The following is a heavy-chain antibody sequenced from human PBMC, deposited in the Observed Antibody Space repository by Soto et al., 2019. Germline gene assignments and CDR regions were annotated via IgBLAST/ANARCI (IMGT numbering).Heavy chain of an antibody. CDR3: ARNMVNWYGMDV. J-gene: IGHJ6*02. D-gene: IGHD5-18*01. CDR2: IYYSGST. V-gene: IGHV4-28*01. CDR1: GYSISSSNW. Sequence: PSETLSLTCAVSGYSISSSNWWGWIRQPPGKGLEWIGYIYYSGSTYYNPSLKSRVTMSVDTSKNQSSLKLSSVTAVDTAVYYCARNMVNWYGMDVWGQGTTVTVSS.